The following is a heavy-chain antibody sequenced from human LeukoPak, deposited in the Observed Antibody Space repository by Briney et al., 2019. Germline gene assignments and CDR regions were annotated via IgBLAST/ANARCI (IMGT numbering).Heavy chain of an antibody. CDR2: IYPGDSDT. D-gene: IGHD3-16*02. Sequence: GESLKISCEDSGYSFGSYWIGWVRQMPGKGLEWMGIIYPGDSDTRYSPSFEGQVTISADKSISTAYLQWSSLKASDTAMYYCARREGEGSYQDNFFDYWGQGTLVTVSS. CDR3: ARREGEGSYQDNFFDY. J-gene: IGHJ4*02. CDR1: GYSFGSYW. V-gene: IGHV5-51*01.